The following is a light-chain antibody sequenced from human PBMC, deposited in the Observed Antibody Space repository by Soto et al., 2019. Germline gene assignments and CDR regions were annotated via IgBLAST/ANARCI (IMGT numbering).Light chain of an antibody. J-gene: IGKJ5*01. CDR3: QQRSNWIT. V-gene: IGKV3-11*01. Sequence: EIVLTQSPATLSLSPGERVTLSCRASQSVSSYLAWYQQKPGQAPRLLIYDASNRATGIPARFSGSGSGTEFTLTISSLEPEDFAVYHCQQRSNWITFGQGTRLEIK. CDR1: QSVSSY. CDR2: DAS.